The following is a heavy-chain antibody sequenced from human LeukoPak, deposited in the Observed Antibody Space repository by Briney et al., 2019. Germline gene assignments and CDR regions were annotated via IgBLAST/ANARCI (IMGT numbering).Heavy chain of an antibody. CDR1: GFTFSNYW. Sequence: GGSLRLSCAASGFTFSNYWMHWVRQSPGTGLVWVSRTNTDGTSTSYADSVKGRFTVSRDNAKNTVYLQMNSLTVDDTALYYCARDSFAASYWGQGALVTVSS. CDR3: ARDSFAASY. D-gene: IGHD6-13*01. V-gene: IGHV3-74*01. J-gene: IGHJ4*02. CDR2: TNTDGTST.